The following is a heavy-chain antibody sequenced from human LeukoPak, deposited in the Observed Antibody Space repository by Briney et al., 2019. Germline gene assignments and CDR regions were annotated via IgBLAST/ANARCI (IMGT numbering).Heavy chain of an antibody. V-gene: IGHV3-48*04. CDR1: GFTFSSYS. D-gene: IGHD1-7*01. J-gene: IGHJ5*02. CDR2: ISSTSSTI. Sequence: GGSLRLSCAASGFTFSSYSMNWVRQAPGKGLEWVSYISSTSSTIYYADSVKGRFTISRDNAKNSLYLQMNGLRAEDTAAYYCARGATDTTRGFDPWGQGTLVIVSS. CDR3: ARGATDTTRGFDP.